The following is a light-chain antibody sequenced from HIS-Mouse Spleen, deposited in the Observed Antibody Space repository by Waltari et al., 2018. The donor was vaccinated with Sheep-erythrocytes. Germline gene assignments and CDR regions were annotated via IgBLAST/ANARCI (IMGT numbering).Light chain of an antibody. Sequence: QSVLTQPASVSGSPGQSITISCTGTSSAVGSYNLVSWYQQHPGKAPKLMIYEGSKRPSGVSNRFSGSKSGNTASLTISGLQAEDEADYYCCSYAGSSTPWVFGGGTKLTVL. J-gene: IGLJ3*02. CDR3: CSYAGSSTPWV. CDR2: EGS. V-gene: IGLV2-23*01. CDR1: SSAVGSYNL.